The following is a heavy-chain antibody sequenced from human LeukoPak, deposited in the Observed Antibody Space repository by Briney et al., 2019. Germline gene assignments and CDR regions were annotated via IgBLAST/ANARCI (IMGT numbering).Heavy chain of an antibody. CDR1: GGSISSSSYY. CDR2: IYYSGST. D-gene: IGHD6-6*01. CDR3: ARDHGAARGY. J-gene: IGHJ4*02. Sequence: SETLSLTGTVSGGSISSSSYYWGWIRQPPGKGLEWIGSIYYSGSTYYNPSLKSRVTISVDTSKNQFSLKLSSVTAADTAVYYCARDHGAARGYWGQGTLVTVSS. V-gene: IGHV4-39*07.